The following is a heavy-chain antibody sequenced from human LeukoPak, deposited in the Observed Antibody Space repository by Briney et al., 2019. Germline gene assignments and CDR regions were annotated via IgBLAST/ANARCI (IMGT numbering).Heavy chain of an antibody. CDR1: GFTFSSYA. Sequence: GGSLRLSCAASGFTFSSYAMSWVRQAPGKGLEWVSAISGSGGSTYYADSVKGRSTISRDNSKNTLYLQMNSLRAEDTAVYYCAKGLSYSKYYDFWSGSGTFDYWGQGTLVTVSS. CDR3: AKGLSYSKYYDFWSGSGTFDY. V-gene: IGHV3-23*01. J-gene: IGHJ4*02. D-gene: IGHD3-3*01. CDR2: ISGSGGST.